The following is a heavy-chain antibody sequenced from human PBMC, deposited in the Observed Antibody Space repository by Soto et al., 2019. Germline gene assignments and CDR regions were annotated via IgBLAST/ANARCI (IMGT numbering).Heavy chain of an antibody. CDR3: ARAGAAGTLSYFDY. D-gene: IGHD6-13*01. Sequence: PGGSLRLSCAASGFTFSSYAMHWVRQAPGKGLEWVAVISYDGSNKYYADSVKGRFTISRDNSKNTLYLQMNSLRAEDTAVYYCARAGAAGTLSYFDYWGQGTLVTVSS. V-gene: IGHV3-30-3*01. CDR2: ISYDGSNK. J-gene: IGHJ4*02. CDR1: GFTFSSYA.